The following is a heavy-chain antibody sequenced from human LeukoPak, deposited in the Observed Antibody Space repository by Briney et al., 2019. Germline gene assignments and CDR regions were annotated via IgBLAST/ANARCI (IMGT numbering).Heavy chain of an antibody. Sequence: PGGSLRLSCTASGFTFSSYGINWVRQAPGNGLESVSSISSSSSYIYYSDSVEGRFTTSRDNDKKSLYMQMNRLREEDKAVYYCERTMVRGVIITSDYYYGMDVWGQGTTVTVSS. CDR1: GFTFSSYG. J-gene: IGHJ6*02. CDR2: ISSSSSYI. D-gene: IGHD3-10*01. V-gene: IGHV3-21*01. CDR3: ERTMVRGVIITSDYYYGMDV.